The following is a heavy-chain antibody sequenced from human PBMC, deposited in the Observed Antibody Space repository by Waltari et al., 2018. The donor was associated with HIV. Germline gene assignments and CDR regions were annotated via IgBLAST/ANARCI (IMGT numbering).Heavy chain of an antibody. Sequence: VQLLDFGGGLARPGGSLRLPCEAPGSTFGSYSMNWVRLAPGKGLEWISYISSSSTTIYYADSVKGRFTVSRDNAKNSLYLQMSSLRAEDTAVYYCARDITLTPGPDYWGQGTLVTVSS. D-gene: IGHD4-17*01. V-gene: IGHV3-48*01. CDR2: ISSSSTTI. CDR3: ARDITLTPGPDY. CDR1: GSTFGSYS. J-gene: IGHJ4*02.